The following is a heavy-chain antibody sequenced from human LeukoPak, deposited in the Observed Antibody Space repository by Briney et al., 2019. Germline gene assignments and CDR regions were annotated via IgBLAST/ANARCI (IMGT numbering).Heavy chain of an antibody. Sequence: ASVKVSCKASGYTFTSYYMHWVRQAPGQGLEWMGIINPSGGSTSYAQKFQGRVTMTRDMSTSTVYMELSRLRSDDTAVYYCARVRAVAGTRYYFDYWGQGTLVTVSS. J-gene: IGHJ4*02. CDR2: INPSGGST. D-gene: IGHD6-19*01. CDR1: GYTFTSYY. CDR3: ARVRAVAGTRYYFDY. V-gene: IGHV1-46*01.